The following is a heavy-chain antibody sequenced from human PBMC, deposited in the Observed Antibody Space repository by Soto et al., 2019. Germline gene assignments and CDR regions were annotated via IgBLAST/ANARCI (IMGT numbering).Heavy chain of an antibody. D-gene: IGHD4-17*01. CDR2: INSDGSST. J-gene: IGHJ4*02. Sequence: LSCAASGFTFSSYWMHWVRQAPGKGLVWVSRINSDGSSTSYADSVKGRFTISRDNAKNTLYLQMNSLRAEDTAVYYCARRRTTNSYYGDYNTDCDYCGPGTLVTVSS. CDR1: GFTFSSYW. V-gene: IGHV3-74*01. CDR3: ARRRTTNSYYGDYNTDCDY.